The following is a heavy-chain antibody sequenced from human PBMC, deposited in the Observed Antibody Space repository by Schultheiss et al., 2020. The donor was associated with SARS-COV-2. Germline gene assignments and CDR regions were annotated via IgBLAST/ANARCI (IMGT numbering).Heavy chain of an antibody. J-gene: IGHJ4*02. CDR1: GFTFDDYA. D-gene: IGHD3-9*01. Sequence: SLKISCAASGFTFDDYAMHWVRQAPGKGLEWVSVISWNSGSIGYADSVKGRFTISRDNAKNSLYLQMNSLRAEDTALYYCAKAQNYDILTGFSYWGQGTLVTVSS. CDR3: AKAQNYDILTGFSY. V-gene: IGHV3-9*01. CDR2: ISWNSGSI.